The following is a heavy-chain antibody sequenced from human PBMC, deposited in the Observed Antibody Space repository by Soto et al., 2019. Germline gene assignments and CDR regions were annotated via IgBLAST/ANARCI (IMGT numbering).Heavy chain of an antibody. V-gene: IGHV1-69*06. J-gene: IGHJ6*02. D-gene: IGHD3-22*01. CDR2: IIPIFGTT. CDR3: ARPDEGGYSSNHHYYYALDV. Sequence: QVQLVQSGAELKEPGSSVRVSCKASGGPFTSNAINWVRQAPGQGLEWMGGIIPIFGTTNYAQEFQGRITITADKSTSTAYMELSSLRSEDTAVYYCARPDEGGYSSNHHYYYALDVWGQGTTVTV. CDR1: GGPFTSNA.